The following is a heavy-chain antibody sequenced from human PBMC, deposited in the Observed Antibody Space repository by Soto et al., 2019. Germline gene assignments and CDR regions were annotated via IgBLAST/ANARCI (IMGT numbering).Heavy chain of an antibody. J-gene: IGHJ4*02. Sequence: EVQLVESGGGLVQPGGSLRLSCAASGFTVSSNYMSWVRQAPGKGLEWVSVIYSGGTTYYADSVKGRFTISRDNSKNTXXXXXXXXXXXXXXXXXXXXXXXGTFHWGQGTLVTVSS. CDR1: GFTVSSNY. D-gene: IGHD6-19*01. V-gene: IGHV3-66*01. CDR2: IYSGGTT. CDR3: XXXXXGTFH.